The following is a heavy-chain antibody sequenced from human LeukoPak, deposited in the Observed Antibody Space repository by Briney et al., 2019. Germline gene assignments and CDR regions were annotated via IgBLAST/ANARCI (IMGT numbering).Heavy chain of an antibody. J-gene: IGHJ4*02. CDR2: IIPIFGTA. D-gene: IGHD3-22*01. CDR3: ARVRGLRSGYKYYFDY. Sequence: GASVKVSCKASGGTFSSYAISWVRQAPGQGLEWMGGIIPIFGTANYAQKFQGRVTITADESTSTAYMELSSLRSEDTAVYYCARVRGLRSGYKYYFDYWGQGTLVTVSS. CDR1: GGTFSSYA. V-gene: IGHV1-69*13.